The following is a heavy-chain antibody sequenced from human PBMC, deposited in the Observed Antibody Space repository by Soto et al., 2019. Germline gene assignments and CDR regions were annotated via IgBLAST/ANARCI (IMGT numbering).Heavy chain of an antibody. D-gene: IGHD1-7*01. CDR3: ARTPETRDWLDP. CDR1: GASVSSYY. Sequence: QVQLQQSGPGLVRPSETLSLSCSVSGASVSSYYWSWVRQPPGKGMEWIGYIYYIGAYNYNPSLKSRVTISVDTSKIQFSLRLTSVTAADTAVYYCARTPETRDWLDPWGQGTLVPVSS. CDR2: IYYIGAY. J-gene: IGHJ5*02. V-gene: IGHV4-59*02.